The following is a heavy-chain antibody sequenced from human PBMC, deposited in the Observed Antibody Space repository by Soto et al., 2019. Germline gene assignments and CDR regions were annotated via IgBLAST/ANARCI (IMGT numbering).Heavy chain of an antibody. CDR3: ARVSFEEPPALRDSYYYCYVMDV. D-gene: IGHD3-16*01. J-gene: IGHJ6*02. CDR1: GGTFSSYA. Sequence: QVQLVQSGAEVKKPGSSVKVSCKASGGTFSSYAISWVRQAPGQGLEWMGGIIPIFGTANYAQKFQGRVRITADAPRSTGYMELGNLRPEERAVYYCARVSFEEPPALRDSYYYCYVMDVWCQVTTVTVSS. V-gene: IGHV1-69*01. CDR2: IIPIFGTA.